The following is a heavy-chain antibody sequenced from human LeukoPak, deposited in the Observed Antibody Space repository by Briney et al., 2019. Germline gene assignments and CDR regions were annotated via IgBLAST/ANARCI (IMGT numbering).Heavy chain of an antibody. CDR2: IYYSGNT. V-gene: IGHV4-59*02. Sequence: SETLSLTCTVSGGSVSPYYWSWIRQPPGKGLEWIGYIYYSGNTNYNPSLKSRVTISVDTSKNQFSLKLSSVTAADTAVYYCARAFYPGYYSYMAVWGKGTTVTVSS. CDR1: GGSVSPYY. J-gene: IGHJ6*03. D-gene: IGHD3-16*02. CDR3: ARAFYPGYYSYMAV.